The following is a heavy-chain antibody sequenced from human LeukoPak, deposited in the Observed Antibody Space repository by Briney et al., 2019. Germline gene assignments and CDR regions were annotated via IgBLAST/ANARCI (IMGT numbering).Heavy chain of an antibody. J-gene: IGHJ4*02. D-gene: IGHD6-13*01. CDR1: GFTFSSYW. Sequence: EGSLRLSCAASGFTFSSYWMHWVRQAPGKGLVWVSRINSDGSSTSYADSVKGRFTISRDNAKNTLYLQMNSLRAEDTAVYYCARAYSSSWYSTDVFDYWGQGTLVTVSS. V-gene: IGHV3-74*01. CDR2: INSDGSST. CDR3: ARAYSSSWYSTDVFDY.